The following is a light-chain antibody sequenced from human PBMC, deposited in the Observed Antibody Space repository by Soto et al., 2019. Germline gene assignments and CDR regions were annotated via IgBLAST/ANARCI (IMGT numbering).Light chain of an antibody. Sequence: DIHMTQSPSSLSASVGDRVSIPCRASQTSIRYLSWYQQKPGKAPKLLISAASSLQRGVSSRFNGSRSGTDFTRTISSLQSADVATDYCQQTYRTPWTFGLGTKVDIK. CDR3: QQTYRTPWT. J-gene: IGKJ1*01. V-gene: IGKV1-39*01. CDR2: AAS. CDR1: QTSIRY.